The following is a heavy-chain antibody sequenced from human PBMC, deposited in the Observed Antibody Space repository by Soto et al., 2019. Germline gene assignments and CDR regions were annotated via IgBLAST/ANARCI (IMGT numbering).Heavy chain of an antibody. J-gene: IGHJ6*02. CDR2: ISYDGRDK. Sequence: GGSLRLSCAASGFTFSSYGMHWVRQAPGKGLECMAIISYDGRDKYYADSVKRRFTISRDNSKNTLFLQMNSLRAEDTAVYYCAKSQAYCGGDCYRDYYYYYGMDVWGQGTTVTVSS. D-gene: IGHD2-21*02. V-gene: IGHV3-30*18. CDR3: AKSQAYCGGDCYRDYYYYYGMDV. CDR1: GFTFSSYG.